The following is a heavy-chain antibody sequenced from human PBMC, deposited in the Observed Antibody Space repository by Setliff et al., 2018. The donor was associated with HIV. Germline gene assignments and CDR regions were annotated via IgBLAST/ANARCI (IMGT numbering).Heavy chain of an antibody. V-gene: IGHV1-18*04. CDR1: GYTFTSYY. CDR2: ISVYNGYS. D-gene: IGHD4-17*01. CDR3: AKSGDYGDYQNSFDV. Sequence: ASVKVSCKASGYTFTSYYMHWVRQAPGQGLEWMGWISVYNGYSKYAQSVQDRVTLTIDPATDTAYMELRSLTSDDTAIYYCAKSGDYGDYQNSFDVWGQGTTVTVSS. J-gene: IGHJ6*02.